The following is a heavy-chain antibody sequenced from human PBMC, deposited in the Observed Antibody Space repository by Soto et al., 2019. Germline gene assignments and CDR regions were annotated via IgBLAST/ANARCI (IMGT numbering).Heavy chain of an antibody. V-gene: IGHV2-5*01. CDR1: GFSLTTRGVG. J-gene: IGHJ5*02. D-gene: IGHD3-16*01. Sequence: QITLKESGPTLVKPTQTLTLTCTFSGFSLTTRGVGVGWIRQPPGKALGCLALIYGYDDKRYSPSLQSRLSIPKDTSNNQVLLTMTNVDPVDTATYYCAHIPNYYQYDWFDPWGQGTLVSVSS. CDR3: AHIPNYYQYDWFDP. CDR2: IYGYDDK.